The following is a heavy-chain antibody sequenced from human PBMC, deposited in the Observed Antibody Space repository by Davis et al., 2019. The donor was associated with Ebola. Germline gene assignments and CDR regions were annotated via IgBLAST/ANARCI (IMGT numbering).Heavy chain of an antibody. CDR2: IDPSDSYT. D-gene: IGHD4-23*01. V-gene: IGHV5-10-1*04. CDR3: ARQGYGGNSPYGMDV. J-gene: IGHJ6*02. CDR1: GYSFTSYW. Sequence: GESLKISCKGSGYSFTSYWISWVRQMPGKGLEWMGRIDPSDSYTNYSPSFQGQVTISADKSISTAYLQWSSLKASDTAMYYCARQGYGGNSPYGMDVWGQGTTVTVSS.